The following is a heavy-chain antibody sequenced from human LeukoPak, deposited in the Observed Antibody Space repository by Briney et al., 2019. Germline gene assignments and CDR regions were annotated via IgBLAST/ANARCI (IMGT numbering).Heavy chain of an antibody. J-gene: IGHJ3*02. CDR1: GFTVSSNY. CDR3: ARDASPLPNVFDI. Sequence: PGGSLRLSCAASGFTVSSNYMSWVRQAPGKGLEWVSAISDSGNSAYYADSVKGRFTVSRDKSNNTLFLQMTRLTADDTAVYYCARDASPLPNVFDIWGQGTKVIVSS. D-gene: IGHD2-15*01. V-gene: IGHV3-53*01. CDR2: SDSGNSA.